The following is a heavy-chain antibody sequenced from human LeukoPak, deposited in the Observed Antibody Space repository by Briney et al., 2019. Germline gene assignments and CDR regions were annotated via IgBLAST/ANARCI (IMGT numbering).Heavy chain of an antibody. CDR1: GGSINSYY. Sequence: SETLSLTCTVSGGSINSYYWSWIRQPPGKGLEWIGYIYYSGSTNYNPSLKSRVTISVDTSKNQFSLKLSSVTAADTAVYYCARDSTYCTNGVCHEVLDYWGQGTLVTVSS. D-gene: IGHD2-8*01. J-gene: IGHJ4*02. CDR3: ARDSTYCTNGVCHEVLDY. V-gene: IGHV4-59*01. CDR2: IYYSGST.